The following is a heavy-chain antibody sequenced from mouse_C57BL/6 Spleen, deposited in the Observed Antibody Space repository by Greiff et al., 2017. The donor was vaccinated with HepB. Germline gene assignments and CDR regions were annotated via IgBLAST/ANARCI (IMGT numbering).Heavy chain of an antibody. CDR3: ARCEVVGDYYGSSYGFAY. J-gene: IGHJ3*01. CDR1: GYAFSSYW. Sequence: QVQLKQSGAELVKPGASVKISCKASGYAFSSYWMNWVKQRPGKGLEWIGQIYPGDGDTNYNGKFTGKATLTADKSSSTAYMQLSSLTSEDSAVYFCARCEVVGDYYGSSYGFAYWGQGTLVTVSA. D-gene: IGHD1-1*01. V-gene: IGHV1-80*01. CDR2: IYPGDGDT.